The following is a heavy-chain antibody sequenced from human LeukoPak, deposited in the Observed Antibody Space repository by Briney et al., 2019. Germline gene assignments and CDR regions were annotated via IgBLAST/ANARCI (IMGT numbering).Heavy chain of an antibody. CDR3: AKTREGGDCYDY. CDR2: IYSGGST. V-gene: IGHV3-53*01. Sequence: GGSLRLSCAASGFTVSSNYMSWVRQAPGKGLEWVSVIYSGGSTYYADSVKGRFTISRDNSKNTLYLQMNSLRAEDTAVYYCAKTREGGDCYDYWGQGTLVTVSS. CDR1: GFTVSSNY. J-gene: IGHJ4*02. D-gene: IGHD2-21*01.